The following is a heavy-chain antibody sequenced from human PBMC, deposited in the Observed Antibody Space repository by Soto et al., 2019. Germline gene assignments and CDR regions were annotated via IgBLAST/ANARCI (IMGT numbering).Heavy chain of an antibody. CDR2: ISYTGNT. CDR1: GGSISSSSYY. V-gene: IGHV4-39*01. CDR3: ARRGRLTPGYFDP. Sequence: PSETLSLTCTVSGGSISSSSYYWDWIRQPPGKGLEWIESISYTGNTYSNPSLKSRVTTSVDTSNNQISLKLSSVTAADTAIYYCARRGRLTPGYFDPWGQGTLVTVSS. D-gene: IGHD2-15*01. J-gene: IGHJ5*02.